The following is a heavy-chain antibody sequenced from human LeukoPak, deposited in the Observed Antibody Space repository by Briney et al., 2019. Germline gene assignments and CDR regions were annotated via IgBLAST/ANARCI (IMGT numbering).Heavy chain of an antibody. V-gene: IGHV4-59*11. CDR1: GGSIISHY. CDR2: IYYSGST. D-gene: IGHD4-23*01. CDR3: ARSTVVTPFDY. J-gene: IGHJ4*02. Sequence: PSETLSLTCTVSGGSIISHYWSWIRQPPGKGLEWIGYIYYSGSTNYNPSLKSRVTISVDTSKNQFSLKLSSVTAADTAVYYCARSTVVTPFDYWGQGTLATVSS.